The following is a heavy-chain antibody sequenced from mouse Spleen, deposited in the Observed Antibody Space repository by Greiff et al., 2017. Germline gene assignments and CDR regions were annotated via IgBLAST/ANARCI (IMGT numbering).Heavy chain of an antibody. D-gene: IGHD1-1*01. CDR3: ARAYGSRAWFAY. CDR1: GYSFTDYN. J-gene: IGHJ3*01. V-gene: IGHV1-39*01. CDR2: INPNYGTT. Sequence: EVHLVESGPELVKPGASVKISCKASGYSFTDYNMNWVKQSNGKSLEWIGVINPNYGTTSYNQKFKGKATLTVDQSSSTAYMQLNSLTSEDSAVYYCARAYGSRAWFAYWGQGTLVTVSA.